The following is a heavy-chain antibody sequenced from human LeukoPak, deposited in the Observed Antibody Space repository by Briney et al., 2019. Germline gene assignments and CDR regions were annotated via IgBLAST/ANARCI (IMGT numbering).Heavy chain of an antibody. CDR2: INPNSGGT. V-gene: IGHV1-2*02. CDR3: ARDRGKGHDYYFDY. Sequence: ASVKVSCKASGYTFTGYYMHWVRQAPGQGLEWMGWINPNSGGTNYAQKFQGRVTMTRDTSISTAYMELSSLRSEDTAVYYCARDRGKGHDYYFDYWGQGTLVTVSS. D-gene: IGHD5-12*01. CDR1: GYTFTGYY. J-gene: IGHJ4*02.